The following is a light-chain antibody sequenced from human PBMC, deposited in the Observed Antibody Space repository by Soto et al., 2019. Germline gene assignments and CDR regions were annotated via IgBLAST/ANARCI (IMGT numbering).Light chain of an antibody. CDR3: QQYKNWPPVT. CDR2: GAS. Sequence: ETVMTQSPATLSVSLGERATLSCRASQSVNTNLAWYQQKPGQAHRLLIYGASIRATGVPARFSGSGSGTDFTLTISSLQPEDFAVYFCQQYKNWPPVTFGGGTKVEIK. V-gene: IGKV3-15*01. CDR1: QSVNTN. J-gene: IGKJ4*01.